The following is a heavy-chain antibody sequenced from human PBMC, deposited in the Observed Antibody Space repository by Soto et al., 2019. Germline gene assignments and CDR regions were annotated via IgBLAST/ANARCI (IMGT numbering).Heavy chain of an antibody. V-gene: IGHV4-61*01. CDR1: GGSVSSGSYY. CDR3: AREPYHSSSFGYYYYGMDV. CDR2: IYYSGST. Sequence: SETLSLTCTVSGGSVSSGSYYWSWIRQPPGKGLEWIGYIYYSGSTNCNPSLKSRVTISVEPAKNQFSLKLSSVTAADTAGYYCAREPYHSSSFGYYYYGMDVWGQGTTVTVSS. D-gene: IGHD6-13*01. J-gene: IGHJ6*02.